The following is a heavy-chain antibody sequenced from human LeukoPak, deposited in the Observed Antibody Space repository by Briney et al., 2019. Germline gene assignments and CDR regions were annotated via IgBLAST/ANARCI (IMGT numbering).Heavy chain of an antibody. Sequence: GASVKVSCKASGYTFTSYGISWVRQAPGQGLEWMGWISAYNGNTNYAQKLQGRVTMTTDTSTSTAYMELRSLRSDDTAVYYCARDGSGYDSPYYYYGMDVWGQGTTVTVSS. CDR2: ISAYNGNT. CDR3: ARDGSGYDSPYYYYGMDV. D-gene: IGHD5-12*01. V-gene: IGHV1-18*01. J-gene: IGHJ6*02. CDR1: GYTFTSYG.